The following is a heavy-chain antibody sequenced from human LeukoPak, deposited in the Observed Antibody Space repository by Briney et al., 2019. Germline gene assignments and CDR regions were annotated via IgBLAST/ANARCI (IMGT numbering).Heavy chain of an antibody. CDR1: GFTFSTYW. CDR3: ATSARTYIGSSLDY. D-gene: IGHD2-15*01. CDR2: ISSDASIT. V-gene: IGHV3-74*01. J-gene: IGHJ4*02. Sequence: GGSLRLSCAASGFTFSTYWMHGVRQDPGKGLVWVSRISSDASITSYADPVKGRFTISRDNAKNTLYLQMNSLRAEDTALYYCATSARTYIGSSLDYWGQGTLVTVSS.